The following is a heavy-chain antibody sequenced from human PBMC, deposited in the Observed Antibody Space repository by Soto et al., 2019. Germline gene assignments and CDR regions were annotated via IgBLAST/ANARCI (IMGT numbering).Heavy chain of an antibody. V-gene: IGHV3-23*01. CDR3: AKDYYGSGGYAGPVDY. D-gene: IGHD3-10*01. Sequence: GSLRLSCAASGFTFSSYAMSWVRQAPGKGLEWVSAISDSGGSTYYADSVKGRFTISRDNSKNTLYLQMNSLRAEDTAVYYCAKDYYGSGGYAGPVDYWGQGTLVTVSS. CDR1: GFTFSSYA. CDR2: ISDSGGST. J-gene: IGHJ4*02.